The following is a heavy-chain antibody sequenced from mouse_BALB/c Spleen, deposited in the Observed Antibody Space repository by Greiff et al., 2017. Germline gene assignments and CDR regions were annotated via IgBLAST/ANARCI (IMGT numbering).Heavy chain of an antibody. D-gene: IGHD1-1*01. Sequence: EVMLVESGGGLVKPGGSLKLSCAASGFTFSSYAMSWVRQTPEKRLEWVASISSGGSTYYPDSVKGRFTISRDNARNILYLQMSSLRSEDTAMYYCARQPTDPFDYWGQGTTLTVSS. CDR1: GFTFSSYA. CDR2: ISSGGST. J-gene: IGHJ2*01. V-gene: IGHV5-6-5*01. CDR3: ARQPTDPFDY.